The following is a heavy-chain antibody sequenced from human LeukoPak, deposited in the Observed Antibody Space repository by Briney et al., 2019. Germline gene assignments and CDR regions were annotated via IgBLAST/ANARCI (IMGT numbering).Heavy chain of an antibody. CDR2: ISYDGSNK. Sequence: GGSLRLSCAASGFTFSSYAMHWVRQAPGKGLEWVAVISYDGSNKYYADSVKGRFTISRDNSKNTLYLQMNSLRAEDTAVYYCAKLYSSSSPFDYWGQGTLVTVSS. CDR3: AKLYSSSSPFDY. J-gene: IGHJ4*02. V-gene: IGHV3-30*04. D-gene: IGHD6-13*01. CDR1: GFTFSSYA.